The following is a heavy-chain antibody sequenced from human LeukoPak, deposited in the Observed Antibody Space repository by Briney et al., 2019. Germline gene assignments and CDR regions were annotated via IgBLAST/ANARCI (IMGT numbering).Heavy chain of an antibody. V-gene: IGHV4-59*08. CDR2: IYYTGAT. CDR3: AKYGNSGWVIDY. J-gene: IGHJ4*02. D-gene: IGHD6-19*01. Sequence: KPSETLSLTCTVSGVSIGTNYWTWLRQPPGKELEYIGYIYYTGATNYNPSLKSRVTMSVDTSKNQFSLRLSSVTAADTAVYFCAKYGNSGWVIDYWGQGTLVTVSS. CDR1: GVSIGTNY.